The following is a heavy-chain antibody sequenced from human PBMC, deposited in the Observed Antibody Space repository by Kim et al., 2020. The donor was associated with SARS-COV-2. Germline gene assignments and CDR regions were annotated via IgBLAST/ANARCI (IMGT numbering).Heavy chain of an antibody. CDR3: ARDIDYDGY. CDR1: GFTFSSYA. V-gene: IGHV3-30-3*01. J-gene: IGHJ4*02. CDR2: ISYDGSNK. Sequence: GGSLRLSCAASGFTFSSYAMHWVRQAPGKGLEWVAVISYDGSNKYYADSVKGRFTISRDNSKNTLYLQMNSLRAEDTAVYYCARDIDYDGYWGQGTLVTVSS. D-gene: IGHD3-16*02.